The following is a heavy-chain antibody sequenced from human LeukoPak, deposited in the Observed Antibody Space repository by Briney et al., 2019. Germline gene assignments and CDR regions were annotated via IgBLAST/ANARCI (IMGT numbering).Heavy chain of an antibody. CDR3: ASRGIRPTYYYGSGSYYTFDP. CDR2: VYHSGTT. CDR1: GGSITTNW. Sequence: PSETLSLTCAVSGGSITTNWWRWVRQSPGKGLEWMGEVYHSGTTNYNPSLKSRVTISVDTSKNQFSLKLSSLTAADTAVYYCASRGIRPTYYYGSGSYYTFDPWGQGTLVTVSS. D-gene: IGHD3-10*01. V-gene: IGHV4-4*02. J-gene: IGHJ5*02.